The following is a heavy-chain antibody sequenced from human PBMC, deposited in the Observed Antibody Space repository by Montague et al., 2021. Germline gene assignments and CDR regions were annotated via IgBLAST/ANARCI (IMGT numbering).Heavy chain of an antibody. CDR1: GGSISSTAYY. J-gene: IGHJ4*02. Sequence: TLSLTCAVSGGSISSTAYYWSWIRQHPGKGLEWIGYIYYSGSTYYNPSLKSRVTISVDTSQNQFSLNLNSVTAADTAVYYCARVGATLTAPFDFWGQGNPLTLSS. CDR3: ARVGATLTAPFDF. D-gene: IGHD4-17*01. V-gene: IGHV4-31*11. CDR2: IYYSGST.